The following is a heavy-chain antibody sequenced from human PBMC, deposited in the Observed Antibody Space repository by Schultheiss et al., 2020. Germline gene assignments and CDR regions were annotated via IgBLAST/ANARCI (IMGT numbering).Heavy chain of an antibody. CDR3: ARDSGRTLTCLDC. D-gene: IGHD1/OR15-1a*01. CDR2: IKSKTDGGTT. J-gene: IGHJ4*02. V-gene: IGHV3-15*07. Sequence: GGSLRLSCAASGFTFSNAWMNWVRQAPGKGLEWVGRIKSKTDGGTTDYAAPVKGRFTISRDDSKNTLYLQMNSLRAEDTAVYYCARDSGRTLTCLDCWGQGTLVTVSS. CDR1: GFTFSNAW.